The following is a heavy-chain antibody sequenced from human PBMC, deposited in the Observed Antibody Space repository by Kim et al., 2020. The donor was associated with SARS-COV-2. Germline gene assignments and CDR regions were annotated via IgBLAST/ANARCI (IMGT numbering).Heavy chain of an antibody. D-gene: IGHD6-13*01. J-gene: IGHJ1*01. V-gene: IGHV4-34*01. CDR3: ARGPTSWYGGFGPGD. CDR2: INHSGST. CDR1: GGSFSGYY. Sequence: SETLSLTCAVYGGSFSGYYWSWIRQPPGKGLEWIGEINHSGSTNYNPSLKSRVTISVDTSKNQFSLKLSSVTAADTAVYYCARGPTSWYGGFGPGDWGQG.